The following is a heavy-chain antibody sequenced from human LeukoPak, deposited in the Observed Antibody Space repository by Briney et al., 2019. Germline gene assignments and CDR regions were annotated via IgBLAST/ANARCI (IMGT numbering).Heavy chain of an antibody. CDR2: INPNSGGT. D-gene: IGHD3-22*01. V-gene: IGHV1-2*02. CDR1: GYTFTGYY. Sequence: ASVTVSFKASGYTFTGYYMHWVRQAPGQGREWMGWINPNSGGTNYAQKFQGRVTMTRDTSISTAYMELSRLRSDDTAVYYCARDHRYYDSSGYLGYWGQGTLVTVSS. J-gene: IGHJ4*02. CDR3: ARDHRYYDSSGYLGY.